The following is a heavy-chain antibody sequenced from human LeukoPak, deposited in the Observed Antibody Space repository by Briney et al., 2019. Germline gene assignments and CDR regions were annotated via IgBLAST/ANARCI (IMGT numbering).Heavy chain of an antibody. V-gene: IGHV4-61*02. CDR3: AGRGSSTGTFDI. Sequence: SETLSLTCTVSGGSITNLDYYWTWIRQPAGKRLEWIGRIYTSGGTNYNPSLKSRVTMSVDRSKNEISLHLASLTAADTALYYCAGRGSSTGTFDIWGPGTFVTVSS. D-gene: IGHD2-2*01. J-gene: IGHJ3*02. CDR1: GGSITNLDYY. CDR2: IYTSGGT.